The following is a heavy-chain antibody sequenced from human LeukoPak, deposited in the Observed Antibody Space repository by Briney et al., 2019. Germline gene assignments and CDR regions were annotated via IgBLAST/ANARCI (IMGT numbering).Heavy chain of an antibody. CDR1: GGSFSGYY. J-gene: IGHJ4*02. D-gene: IGHD2-21*01. CDR3: AAGIAIEYYFDY. V-gene: IGHV4-34*01. CDR2: IYYSGST. Sequence: KPSETLPLTCAVYGGSFSGYYWSWIRQPPGKGLEWIGSIYYSGSTYYNPSLKSRVTISVDTSKNQFSLKLSSVTAADTAVYYCAAGIAIEYYFDYWGQGTLVTVSS.